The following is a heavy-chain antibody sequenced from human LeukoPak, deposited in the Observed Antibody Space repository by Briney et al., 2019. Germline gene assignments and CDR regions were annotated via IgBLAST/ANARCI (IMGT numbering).Heavy chain of an antibody. D-gene: IGHD5-18*01. V-gene: IGHV4-59*01. Sequence: SETLSLNCTVSGGSISSYYWSWIRQPPGKGLEWIGYIYYSGSTNYNPSLKSRVTISVDTSTNQCSLKLSSVTAADTAVYYCARGGYNYDSPPGDPFDYRGQGTLVTVSS. J-gene: IGHJ4*02. CDR2: IYYSGST. CDR1: GGSISSYY. CDR3: ARGGYNYDSPPGDPFDY.